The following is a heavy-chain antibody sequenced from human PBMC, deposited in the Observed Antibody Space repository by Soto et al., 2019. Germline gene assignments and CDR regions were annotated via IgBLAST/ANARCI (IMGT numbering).Heavy chain of an antibody. Sequence: SDTLSLTCTVSGGSITTGGYYWSWIRQLPWKGLEWIGHRYYSESTYYNPSLKSRVSISLDTSKNQFSLKLSFVTAADTAMYYCARTKCSGGRCSSWSLDYWGPGXPVTLSS. D-gene: IGHD2-15*01. CDR1: GGSITTGGYY. CDR3: ARTKCSGGRCSSWSLDY. J-gene: IGHJ4*02. V-gene: IGHV4-31*03. CDR2: RYYSEST.